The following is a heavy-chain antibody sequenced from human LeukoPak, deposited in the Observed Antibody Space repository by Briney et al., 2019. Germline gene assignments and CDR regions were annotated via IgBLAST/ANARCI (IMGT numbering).Heavy chain of an antibody. D-gene: IGHD2-2*01. CDR3: ARDGLGYCSSTSCSSYYYYYMDV. CDR1: GGSISSGSYY. J-gene: IGHJ6*03. V-gene: IGHV4-61*02. Sequence: PSETLSLTCTVSGGSISSGSYYWSWIRQPAGKGLEWIGRIYTSGSTNYNPSLKSRVTMSVDTSKNQFSLKLSSVTAADTAVYYCARDGLGYCSSTSCSSYYYYYMDVWGKGTTVTVSS. CDR2: IYTSGST.